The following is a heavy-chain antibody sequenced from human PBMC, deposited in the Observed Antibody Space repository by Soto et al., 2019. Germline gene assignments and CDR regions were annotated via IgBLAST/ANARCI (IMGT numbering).Heavy chain of an antibody. CDR1: GGTFSSYR. V-gene: IGHV1-69*13. D-gene: IGHD6-13*01. Sequence: SVKVSCKASGGTFSSYRINWVRQAPGQGLEWVGGIVPIYRTADYAQKFQGRVTITADESARTSYMELRSPKYQDTAVYYCVRDSGAKLSSSWGKGTLVTVSS. J-gene: IGHJ4*02. CDR3: VRDSGAKLSSS. CDR2: IVPIYRTA.